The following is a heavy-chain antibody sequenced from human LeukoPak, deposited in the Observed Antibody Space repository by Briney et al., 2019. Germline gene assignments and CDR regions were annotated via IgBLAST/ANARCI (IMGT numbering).Heavy chain of an antibody. CDR3: AKASGYGSGSYYNG. V-gene: IGHV3-43*02. CDR1: GLTFEVYA. J-gene: IGHJ4*02. Sequence: GGSWRFSCAASGLTFEVYAMHWFRQAPGKGLNWVSLISGDGGSTYYADSVKGRFTISRDNSKNSLYLQMNSLRTEDTALYYCAKASGYGSGSYYNGWGQGTLVTVSS. CDR2: ISGDGGST. D-gene: IGHD3-10*01.